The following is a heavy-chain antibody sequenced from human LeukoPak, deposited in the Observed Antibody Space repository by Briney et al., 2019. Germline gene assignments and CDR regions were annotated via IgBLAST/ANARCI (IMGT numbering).Heavy chain of an antibody. CDR2: ISYDGSNK. Sequence: PGGSLRLSCAASGFTFSNAWMSWVRQAPGKGLEWVAVISYDGSNKYYADSVKGRFTISRDNSKNTLYLQMNSLRAEDTAVYYCAKDQIAGDFWSGVPINFDYWGQGTLVTVSS. D-gene: IGHD3-3*01. V-gene: IGHV3-30*18. J-gene: IGHJ4*02. CDR1: GFTFSNAW. CDR3: AKDQIAGDFWSGVPINFDY.